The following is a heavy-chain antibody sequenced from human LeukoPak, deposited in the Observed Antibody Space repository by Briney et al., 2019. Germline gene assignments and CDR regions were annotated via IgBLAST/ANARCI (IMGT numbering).Heavy chain of an antibody. CDR2: IYHSGST. V-gene: IGHV4-30-2*01. D-gene: IGHD3-10*01. CDR1: GGSISSGGYS. Sequence: SETLSLTCAVSGGSISSGGYSWSWIRQPPGKGLEWIGYIYHSGSTYYNPSLKSRVTISVDRSKNQFSLKLSSVTAADTAVYYCARVLSQGGPGSYYYFDYWGQGTLVTVSS. CDR3: ARVLSQGGPGSYYYFDY. J-gene: IGHJ4*02.